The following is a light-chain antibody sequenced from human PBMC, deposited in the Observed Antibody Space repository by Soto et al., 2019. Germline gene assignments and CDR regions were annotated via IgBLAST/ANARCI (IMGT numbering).Light chain of an antibody. J-gene: IGKJ3*01. V-gene: IGKV1-39*01. CDR2: AAS. CDR1: QSINFY. CDR3: QQSDSTPFT. Sequence: DIPMTQSPSSLSASVGDRVTVTCRASQSINFYLNWYQQKPGKAPKLLIYAASSLQSGVPSRFSDSGSGTDFTLTISSLQPEDFATYYCQQSDSTPFTFGPGTTVDIK.